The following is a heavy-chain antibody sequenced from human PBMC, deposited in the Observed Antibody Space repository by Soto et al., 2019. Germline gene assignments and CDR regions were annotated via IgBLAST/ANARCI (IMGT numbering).Heavy chain of an antibody. CDR1: GGSISSYY. J-gene: IGHJ4*02. CDR3: ARGLAGDSSGY. CDR2: IYYSGST. V-gene: IGHV4-59*01. Sequence: SETLSLTCTVSGGSISSYYWSWIRQPPGKGLEWIGYIYYSGSTNYNPSHKSRVTISVDTSKNQFSLKLSSVTAADTAVYYCARGLAGDSSGYWGQGTLVTVSS. D-gene: IGHD3-22*01.